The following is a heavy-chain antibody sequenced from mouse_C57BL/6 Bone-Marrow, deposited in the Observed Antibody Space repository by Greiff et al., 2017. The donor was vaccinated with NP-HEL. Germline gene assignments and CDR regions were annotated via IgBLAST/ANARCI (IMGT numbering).Heavy chain of an antibody. CDR3: ARQYGSSLDY. CDR2: ISNGGGST. Sequence: EVQGVESGGGLVQPGGSLKLSCAASGFTFSDYYMYWVRQTPEKRLEWVAYISNGGGSTYYPDTVKGRFTISRDNAKNTLYLQMSRLKSEDTAMYYCARQYGSSLDYWGQGTTLTVSS. J-gene: IGHJ2*01. V-gene: IGHV5-12*01. CDR1: GFTFSDYY. D-gene: IGHD1-1*01.